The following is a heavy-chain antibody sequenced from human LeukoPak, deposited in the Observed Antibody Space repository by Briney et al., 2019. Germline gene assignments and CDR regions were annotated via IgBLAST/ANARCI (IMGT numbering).Heavy chain of an antibody. D-gene: IGHD6-13*01. V-gene: IGHV3-23*01. CDR1: GFTLSSYA. Sequence: QTGGSLRLSCAASGFTLSSYAMTWVRQAPGRGLEWVSSVDGGGGGTYYADSVKGRFTISRDNSKDTLYLQMNGLRAEDTAVYFCAKQSAGSAAWYSLHYDFWGRGTLVTVSS. J-gene: IGHJ4*02. CDR3: AKQSAGSAAWYSLHYDF. CDR2: VDGGGGGT.